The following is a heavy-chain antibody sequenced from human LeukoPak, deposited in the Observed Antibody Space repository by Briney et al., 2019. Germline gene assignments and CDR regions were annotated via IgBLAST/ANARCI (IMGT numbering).Heavy chain of an antibody. CDR3: ARGPVRGVIPFDY. V-gene: IGHV4-34*01. Sequence: SETLSLTCAVYGGSFSGYYWSWIRQPPGKGLEWIGEINHSGSTNYNPSLKSRVTISVDTSKNQFSLKLSSVTAAGTAVYYCARGPVRGVIPFDYWGQGTLVTVSS. J-gene: IGHJ4*02. CDR1: GGSFSGYY. CDR2: INHSGST. D-gene: IGHD3-10*01.